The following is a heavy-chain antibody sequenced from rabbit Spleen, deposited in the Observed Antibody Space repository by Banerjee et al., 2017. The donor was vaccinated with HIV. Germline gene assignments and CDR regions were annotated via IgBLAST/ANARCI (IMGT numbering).Heavy chain of an antibody. D-gene: IGHD4-1*01. CDR1: GVSFSDKDV. J-gene: IGHJ6*01. CDR3: ARYYIFYGMDL. V-gene: IGHV1S40*01. CDR2: IYTGSGST. Sequence: QSLEESGGDLVKPGASLTLTCKASGVSFSDKDVMCWVRQAPGKGLEWIGCIYTGSGSTYYASWAKGRFTITSDNAQYTVDLQMHSLTAADTATYFCARYYIFYGMDLWGPGTLVTVS.